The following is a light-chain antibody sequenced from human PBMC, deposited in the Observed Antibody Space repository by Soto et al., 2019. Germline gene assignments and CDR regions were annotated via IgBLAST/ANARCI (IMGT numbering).Light chain of an antibody. CDR2: RNY. CDR3: AAWDDSLNGRWV. Sequence: QSVLTQPPSASGTPGQRVTISCYGSGSNIGNNYVYWYQQIPGTAPKLLIYRNYQRPSGVPDRFSGSKSGTSASLAINGLRSEDEADYYCAAWDDSLNGRWVFGGGTKLTVL. J-gene: IGLJ3*02. V-gene: IGLV1-47*01. CDR1: GSNIGNNY.